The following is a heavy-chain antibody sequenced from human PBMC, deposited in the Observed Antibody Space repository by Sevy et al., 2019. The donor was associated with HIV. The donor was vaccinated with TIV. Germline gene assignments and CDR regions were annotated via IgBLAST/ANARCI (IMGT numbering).Heavy chain of an antibody. V-gene: IGHV1-18*01. CDR2: ISAYNGNT. Sequence: ASVKVSCKASGYTFTSYGISWVRQAPGQGLEWMGWISAYNGNTNYAQKLQGRVTMTTDTSTSTAYMELRSLRSDDTAVYYCARTNYDILTGYYNNWFDPWGQRTLVTVSS. CDR1: GYTFTSYG. CDR3: ARTNYDILTGYYNNWFDP. J-gene: IGHJ5*02. D-gene: IGHD3-9*01.